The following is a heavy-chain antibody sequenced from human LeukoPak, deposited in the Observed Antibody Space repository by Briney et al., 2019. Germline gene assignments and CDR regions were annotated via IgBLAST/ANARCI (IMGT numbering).Heavy chain of an antibody. CDR1: GITFSDYE. J-gene: IGHJ4*02. V-gene: IGHV3-48*03. CDR2: ISSSGSII. D-gene: IGHD3-10*01. CDR3: ARPPSMARG. Sequence: RAGGSLRLSCAASGITFSDYEMNWVRQAPGKGLEWVSYISSSGSIIYYADSVKGRFTISRDNAKNSLYLQMNGLRAEDTAVYYCARPPSMARGWGQGTLVTVSS.